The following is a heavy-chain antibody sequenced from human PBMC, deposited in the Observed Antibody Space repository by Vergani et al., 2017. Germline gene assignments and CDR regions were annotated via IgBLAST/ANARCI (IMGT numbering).Heavy chain of an antibody. V-gene: IGHV4-59*01. Sequence: QVQLQESGPGLVKPSETLSLTCTVSGGSISSYYWSWIRQPPGKGLEWIGYIYYSGSTNYKPSLKSRVTIAVDTSKNQFSLKLISVTAADTAVYYCARGTSYDVSHYYYXMDVWGKGTTVTVSS. J-gene: IGHJ6*03. CDR3: ARGTSYDVSHYYYXMDV. CDR2: IYYSGST. CDR1: GGSISSYY. D-gene: IGHD1-1*01.